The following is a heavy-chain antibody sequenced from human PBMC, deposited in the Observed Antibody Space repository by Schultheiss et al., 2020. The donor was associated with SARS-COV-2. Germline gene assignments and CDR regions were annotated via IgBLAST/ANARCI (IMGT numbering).Heavy chain of an antibody. CDR3: ASHPWKDRSGP. Sequence: SETLSLTCTVSGGSISSYYWSWIRQPPGKGLEWIGNIYYSGGTNYNTALKSRVTISVDTSKNQFSVKLSAVTAADTAVYYCASHPWKDRSGPWGQGTLVTVSS. CDR2: IYYSGGT. V-gene: IGHV4-59*08. J-gene: IGHJ5*02. D-gene: IGHD6-19*01. CDR1: GGSISSYY.